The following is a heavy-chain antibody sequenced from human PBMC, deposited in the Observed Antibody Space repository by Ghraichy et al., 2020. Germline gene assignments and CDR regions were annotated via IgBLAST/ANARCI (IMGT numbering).Heavy chain of an antibody. CDR2: IYYSGST. CDR3: ARDPGDGYNSPLDYFDY. CDR1: GGSISSYY. Sequence: SETLSLTCTVSGGSISSYYWSWIRQPPGKGLEWIGYIYYSGSTNYNPSLKSRVTISVDTSKNQFSLKLSSVTAADTAVYYCARDPGDGYNSPLDYFDYWGQGTLVTVSS. V-gene: IGHV4-59*01. J-gene: IGHJ4*02. D-gene: IGHD5-24*01.